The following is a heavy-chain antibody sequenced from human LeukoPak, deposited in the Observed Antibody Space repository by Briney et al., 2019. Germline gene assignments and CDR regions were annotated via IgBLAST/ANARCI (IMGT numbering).Heavy chain of an antibody. Sequence: ASVKVSCKASGYTFTGYYIHWVRQAPGQGLEWMGRINPNSGGTNYAQKFQGRVTMTRDTSISTAYMELSRLRSDDTAVYYCARSSYYYDSSGYYPFYHYYYMDVWGKGTTVTVSS. CDR2: INPNSGGT. CDR3: ARSSYYYDSSGYYPFYHYYYMDV. V-gene: IGHV1-2*06. D-gene: IGHD3-22*01. CDR1: GYTFTGYY. J-gene: IGHJ6*03.